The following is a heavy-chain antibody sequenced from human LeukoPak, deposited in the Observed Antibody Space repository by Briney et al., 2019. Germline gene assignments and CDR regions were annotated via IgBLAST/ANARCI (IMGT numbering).Heavy chain of an antibody. Sequence: GGSLRLSCAASGFTFSSYAMSWVRQAPGKGLEWVSAISGSGGSTYYADSVKGRFTISRDNSKNTLYLQMNSLRAEDTAVYYCAKGPYSSSSFNWFDPWGQGTLVTVSS. V-gene: IGHV3-23*01. CDR3: AKGPYSSSSFNWFDP. J-gene: IGHJ5*02. D-gene: IGHD6-6*01. CDR1: GFTFSSYA. CDR2: ISGSGGST.